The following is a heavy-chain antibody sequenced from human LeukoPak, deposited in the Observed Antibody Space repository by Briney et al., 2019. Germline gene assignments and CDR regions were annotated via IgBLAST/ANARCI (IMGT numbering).Heavy chain of an antibody. D-gene: IGHD6-13*01. V-gene: IGHV3-7*01. CDR1: GFIYSNYG. Sequence: GGSLRLSCAASGFIYSNYGMTWVRQAPGKGLEWVANINQDGSEKYYEDSVKGRFTISRDNAKNSLYLQMNSLRAEDTALYYCVKVSVAAPGSDYWGQGTLVTVSS. CDR3: VKVSVAAPGSDY. CDR2: INQDGSEK. J-gene: IGHJ4*02.